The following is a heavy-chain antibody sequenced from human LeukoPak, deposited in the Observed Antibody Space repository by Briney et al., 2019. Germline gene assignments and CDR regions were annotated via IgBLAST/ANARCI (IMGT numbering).Heavy chain of an antibody. V-gene: IGHV4-31*03. D-gene: IGHD6-13*01. CDR3: ARIGPTSSSWTPYGYYFDY. CDR1: GGSISSGGYY. J-gene: IGHJ4*02. CDR2: IYYSGST. Sequence: SQTLSLTCTVSGGSISSGGYYWSWIRQHPGKGLEWIGYIYYSGSTHYNPSLKSRVTISVDTSKNQFSLKLSSVTAADTAVYYCARIGPTSSSWTPYGYYFDYWGQGTLVTVSS.